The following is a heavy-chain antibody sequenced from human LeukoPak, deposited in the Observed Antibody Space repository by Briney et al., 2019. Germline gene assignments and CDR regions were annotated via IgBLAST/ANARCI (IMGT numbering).Heavy chain of an antibody. CDR1: GGSISSGGYS. CDR2: IYYSGAT. CDR3: ASSPTYCSSTSCLDY. J-gene: IGHJ4*02. D-gene: IGHD2-2*01. V-gene: IGHV4-61*08. Sequence: SETLSLTCAVSGGSISSGGYSWSWIRQPPGKGLEWIGYIYYSGATNYNPSLKSRVTISVDTSKNQFSLKLSSVTAADTAVYYCASSPTYCSSTSCLDYWGQGTLVTVSS.